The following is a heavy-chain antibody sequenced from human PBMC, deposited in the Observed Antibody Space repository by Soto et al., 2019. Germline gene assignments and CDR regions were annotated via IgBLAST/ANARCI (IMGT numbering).Heavy chain of an antibody. D-gene: IGHD3-3*01. J-gene: IGHJ6*02. CDR2: IFYTGTT. CDR3: ARALYDFWSGYSPYYYYYGMDV. V-gene: IGHV4-30-4*01. Sequence: SETLSLTCTVSGGSINSSDYFWTWIRQSPGKGLEWMGYIFYTGTTYSTPSLKSRVTISVDTSKNQFSLKLSSVTAADTAVYYCARALYDFWSGYSPYYYYYGMDVWGQGTTVTVSS. CDR1: GGSINSSDYF.